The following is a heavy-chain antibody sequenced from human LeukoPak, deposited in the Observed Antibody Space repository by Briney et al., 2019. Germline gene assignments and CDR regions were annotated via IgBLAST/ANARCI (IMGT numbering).Heavy chain of an antibody. D-gene: IGHD4-17*01. CDR1: GGSFSGYY. J-gene: IGHJ5*02. Sequence: PSETLSLTCAVYGGSFSGYYWSWIRQPPGKGLEWIGEINHSGSTNYNPSLKSRVTISVDTSKNRFSLKLSSVTAADTAVYYCARGDLHYGDYRHNWFDPWGQGTLVTVSS. CDR3: ARGDLHYGDYRHNWFDP. CDR2: INHSGST. V-gene: IGHV4-34*01.